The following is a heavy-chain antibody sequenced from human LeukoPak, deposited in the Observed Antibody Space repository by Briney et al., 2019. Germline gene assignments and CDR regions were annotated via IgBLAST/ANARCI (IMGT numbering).Heavy chain of an antibody. D-gene: IGHD1-26*01. CDR3: ARVQCCDVGKSFLFDY. CDR2: TNTRSGGT. J-gene: IGHJ4*02. V-gene: IGHV1-2*02. CDR1: GYTFTDLY. Sequence: ASVKVSCKASGYTFTDLYIHWVRQAPGQGLEWMGWTNTRSGGTRYAQNFQGRVSMTRDTSISTAYMELSSLTSDDTAVFYCARVQCCDVGKSFLFDYWGQGTLVTASS.